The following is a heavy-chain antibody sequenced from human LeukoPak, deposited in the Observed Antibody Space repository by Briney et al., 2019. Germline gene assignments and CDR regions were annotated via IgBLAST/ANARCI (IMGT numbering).Heavy chain of an antibody. J-gene: IGHJ6*02. D-gene: IGHD2/OR15-2a*01. CDR3: ASPHDIYFSQHMDV. Sequence: GASVKVSCKGSGVSFNKFAFNWLRQAPGHGLEWMGGTIPTLGTSVYAQKFQGRVTMTADESTTTAYMEVSGLRSEDTAVYFCASPHDIYFSQHMDVWGQGTTVTVSS. V-gene: IGHV1-69*13. CDR2: TIPTLGTS. CDR1: GVSFNKFA.